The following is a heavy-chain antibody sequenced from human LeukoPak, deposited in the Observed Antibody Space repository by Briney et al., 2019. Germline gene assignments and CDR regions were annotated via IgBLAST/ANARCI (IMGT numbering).Heavy chain of an antibody. CDR2: INHSGST. V-gene: IGHV4-34*01. CDR1: GGSFSGYY. D-gene: IGHD4-23*01. J-gene: IGHJ4*02. Sequence: SETLSLTCAVYGGSFSGYYWSWIRQPPGKGLEWIGEINHSGSTNYNPSLKSRVTISVDTSKNQFSLKLSSVTAADTAVYYCARAYGPNSPLYWGQGTLVTVSS. CDR3: ARAYGPNSPLY.